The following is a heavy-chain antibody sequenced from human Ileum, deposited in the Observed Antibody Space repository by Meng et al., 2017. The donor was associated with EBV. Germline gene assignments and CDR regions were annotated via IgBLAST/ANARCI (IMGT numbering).Heavy chain of an antibody. Sequence: VDLLEPAPGLVQPSDALSRTCTVSSGSVSSGDYHLSWIRQPPGKGLEWIGYILSGSTNDDPSLTNRVTISVDTSKNHFSLKLTSVTAADTAVYYCAGGRAGYGGYKTWGQGTLVTVSS. V-gene: IGHV4-61*03. CDR3: AGGRAGYGGYKT. CDR1: SGSVSSGDYH. J-gene: IGHJ4*02. D-gene: IGHD5-12*01. CDR2: ILSGST.